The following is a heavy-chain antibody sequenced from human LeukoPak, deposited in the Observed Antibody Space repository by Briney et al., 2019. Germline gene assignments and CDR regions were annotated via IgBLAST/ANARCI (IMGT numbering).Heavy chain of an antibody. CDR2: ITATGSTT. Sequence: GGSLRLSCATSGFTFSSYAMNWVRQAPGKGLEWVSTITATGSTTYYADSVKGRFTISGDNSKNTLYLQLSSLTVEDTAVYYCAKAVNPATSSSSFLFFDSWGQGTLVAVSS. J-gene: IGHJ4*02. D-gene: IGHD6-13*01. CDR3: AKAVNPATSSSSFLFFDS. V-gene: IGHV3-23*01. CDR1: GFTFSSYA.